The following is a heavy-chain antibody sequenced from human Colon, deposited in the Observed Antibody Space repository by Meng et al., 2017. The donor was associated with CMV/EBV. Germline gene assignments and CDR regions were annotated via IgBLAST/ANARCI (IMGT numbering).Heavy chain of an antibody. V-gene: IGHV5-51*01. CDR1: YSVTTHW. CDR2: VYGGDSDT. Sequence: YSVTTHWIAGVRQMPGKGLDWMGVVYGGDSDTTYSPSFQGQVTISADKSINTAYLHWSSLKASDTAIYYCARRRGEGGSYYSGAYDSWGQGTMVTVSS. J-gene: IGHJ3*02. D-gene: IGHD1-26*01. CDR3: ARRRGEGGSYYSGAYDS.